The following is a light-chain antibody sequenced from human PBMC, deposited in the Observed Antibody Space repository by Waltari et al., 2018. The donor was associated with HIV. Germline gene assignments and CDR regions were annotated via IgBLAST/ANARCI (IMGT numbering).Light chain of an antibody. CDR1: PSNVECNN. Sequence: QSVLTQPPSASGTPGQRVTISCFGGPSNVECNNVYWYQPVPGTTPQLLIYMNHARPAGVPDRFSGSTSGTSASLAVSGRRSEDEAAYYCAVWDDSLNGLVFGGGTKLTVL. V-gene: IGLV1-47*01. CDR2: MNH. CDR3: AVWDDSLNGLV. J-gene: IGLJ2*01.